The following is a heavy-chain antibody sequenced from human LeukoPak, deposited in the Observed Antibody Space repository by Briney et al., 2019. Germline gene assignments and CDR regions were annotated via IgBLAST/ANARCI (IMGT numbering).Heavy chain of an antibody. CDR2: INPNSGGT. CDR3: ARGDTVATTGVVYYHFFMDV. J-gene: IGHJ6*03. V-gene: IGHV1-2*06. D-gene: IGHD5-12*01. CDR1: GYTFTGYY. Sequence: ASVKVSCKASGYTFTGYYMHWVRQAPGQGLEWMGRINPNSGGTNYAQKFQGRVTLTGDTSIGTAYMELSSLRSDDTAVYYCARGDTVATTGVVYYHFFMDVWGTGTTVTVSS.